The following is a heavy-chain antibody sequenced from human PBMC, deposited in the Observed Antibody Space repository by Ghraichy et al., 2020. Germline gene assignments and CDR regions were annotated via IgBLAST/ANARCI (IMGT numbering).Heavy chain of an antibody. D-gene: IGHD5-18*01. CDR2: INHSGST. V-gene: IGHV4-34*01. CDR3: ARGAMAALYYYYGMDV. CDR1: GGSFSGYY. Sequence: ESPNISCAVYGGSFSGYYWSWIRQPPGKGLEWIGEINHSGSTHYNPSLKSRVTISVDTSKNQFSLKLSSVTAADTAVYYCARGAMAALYYYYGMDVWGQGTTVTVSS. J-gene: IGHJ6*02.